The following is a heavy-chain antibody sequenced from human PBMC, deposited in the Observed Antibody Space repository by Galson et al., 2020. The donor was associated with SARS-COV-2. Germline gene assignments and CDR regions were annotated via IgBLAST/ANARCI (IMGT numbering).Heavy chain of an antibody. CDR1: GFTFSSYS. J-gene: IGHJ6*02. CDR3: ARDSKISEVWWQLLNPDYYYYYYGMDV. V-gene: IGHV3-21*01. CDR2: ISSSSSYI. D-gene: IGHD2-15*01. Sequence: TGGSLRLSCAASGFTFSSYSMNWVRQAPGKGLEWVSSISSSSSYIYYADSVKGRFTISRDNAKNSLYLQMNSLRAEDTAVYYCARDSKISEVWWQLLNPDYYYYYYGMDVWGQGTTVTVSS.